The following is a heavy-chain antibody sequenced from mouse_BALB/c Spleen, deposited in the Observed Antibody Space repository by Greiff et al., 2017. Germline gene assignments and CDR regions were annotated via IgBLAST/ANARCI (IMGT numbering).Heavy chain of an antibody. J-gene: IGHJ2*01. CDR3: ARGTTVVAIDY. Sequence: EVQGVESGGGLVKPGGSLKLSCAASGFAFSSYDMSWVRQTPEKRLEWVAYISSGGGSTYYPDTVKGRFTISRDNAKNTLYLQMSSLKSEDTAMYYCARGTTVVAIDYWGQGTTLTVSS. CDR1: GFAFSSYD. D-gene: IGHD1-1*01. V-gene: IGHV5-12-1*01. CDR2: ISSGGGST.